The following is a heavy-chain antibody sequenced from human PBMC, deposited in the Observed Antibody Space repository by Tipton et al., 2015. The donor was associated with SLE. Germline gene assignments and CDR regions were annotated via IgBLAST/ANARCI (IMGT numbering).Heavy chain of an antibody. V-gene: IGHV4-4*07. Sequence: TLSLTCTVFGGSISSYYWSWIRQPAGKGLEWIGQIHSSGSTSYNPSLKSRVSISVDMSNNQVSLKLSSVTAADTAIYYCASVDDTVTTHFEHWGQGTLVTVSS. CDR3: ASVDDTVTTHFEH. D-gene: IGHD4-17*01. CDR2: IHSSGST. J-gene: IGHJ4*02. CDR1: GGSISSYY.